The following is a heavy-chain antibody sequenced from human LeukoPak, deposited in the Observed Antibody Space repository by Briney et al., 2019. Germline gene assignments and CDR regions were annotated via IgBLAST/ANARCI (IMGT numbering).Heavy chain of an antibody. Sequence: ASVKVSCAASGYTFTSYYMHWVRQAPGQGLEWMGIINPSGGSTSYAQKFQGRVTMTRDTSTSAVYMELSSLRSEDTAVYYCARGYSSSWDYYGTDVWGQGTTVTVSS. V-gene: IGHV1-46*01. D-gene: IGHD6-13*01. CDR2: INPSGGST. J-gene: IGHJ6*02. CDR3: ARGYSSSWDYYGTDV. CDR1: GYTFTSYY.